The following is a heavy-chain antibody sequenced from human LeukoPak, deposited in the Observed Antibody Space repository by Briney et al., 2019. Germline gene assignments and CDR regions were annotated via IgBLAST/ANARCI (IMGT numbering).Heavy chain of an antibody. D-gene: IGHD1-26*01. V-gene: IGHV3-13*01. Sequence: PGGSLRLSCAASGFTFSSYDMHWVRQATGKGLEWVSAIGTAGDTYYPGSVKGRFTISRENAKNSLYLQMNSLRAGDTAVYHCARAVGLNWFDPWGQGTLVTVSS. CDR3: ARAVGLNWFDP. J-gene: IGHJ5*02. CDR1: GFTFSSYD. CDR2: IGTAGDT.